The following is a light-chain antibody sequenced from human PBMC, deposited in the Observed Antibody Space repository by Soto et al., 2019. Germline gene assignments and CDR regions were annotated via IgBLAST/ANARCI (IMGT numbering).Light chain of an antibody. CDR1: SXNIGSNT. CDR2: ANN. J-gene: IGLJ1*01. Sequence: QSALTQPPSAPGTPGQRVTISCSGSSXNIGSNTVNWYQQLPGTAPKLLIHANNQRPSGVPDRFSGSKSGTSASLAISWLQSEEADYYCAAWDDSLNGYVFGTGTKVTVL. CDR3: AAWDDSLNGYV. V-gene: IGLV1-44*01.